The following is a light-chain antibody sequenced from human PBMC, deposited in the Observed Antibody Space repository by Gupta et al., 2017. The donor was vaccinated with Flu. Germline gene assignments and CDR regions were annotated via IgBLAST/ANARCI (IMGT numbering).Light chain of an antibody. V-gene: IGLV4-69*01. Sequence: KLTCALSSGHSSYAIAWHQQQPEKGPRYLMKRNSDGSHSKGDGIPDRVSGSSSGAERYLNISSLQSEDESYYYCQNWGTGGWVFGGGTKLTVL. CDR2: RNSDGSH. J-gene: IGLJ3*02. CDR3: QNWGTGGWV. CDR1: SGHSSYA.